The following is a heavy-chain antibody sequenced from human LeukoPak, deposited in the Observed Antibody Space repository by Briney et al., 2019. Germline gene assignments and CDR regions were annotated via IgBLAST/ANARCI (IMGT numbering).Heavy chain of an antibody. Sequence: GGSLRLSCAASGFTFNRYWMHWVRQVPGKGLVWVSRINSDGSSTTYADSVKGRFTISRDNSKNTLYLQMNSLRAEDTAVYYCARDSPDSSSRYYYYGMDVWGQGTTVTVSS. CDR1: GFTFNRYW. CDR2: INSDGSST. CDR3: ARDSPDSSSRYYYYGMDV. J-gene: IGHJ6*02. D-gene: IGHD6-13*01. V-gene: IGHV3-74*01.